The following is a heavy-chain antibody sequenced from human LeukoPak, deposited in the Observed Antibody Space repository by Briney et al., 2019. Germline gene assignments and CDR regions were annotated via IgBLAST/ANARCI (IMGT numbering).Heavy chain of an antibody. J-gene: IGHJ4*02. CDR2: ISSSGSTI. CDR3: ARPDGYYDSSGYFGY. D-gene: IGHD3-22*01. CDR1: GFNFRSYE. V-gene: IGHV3-48*03. Sequence: LAGGSLRLSCAASGFNFRSYETNWVRQAPGKGLEWVSYISSSGSTIYYADSVKGRFTISRDNAKNSLYLQMNSLRAEDTAVYYCARPDGYYDSSGYFGYWGQGTLVTVSS.